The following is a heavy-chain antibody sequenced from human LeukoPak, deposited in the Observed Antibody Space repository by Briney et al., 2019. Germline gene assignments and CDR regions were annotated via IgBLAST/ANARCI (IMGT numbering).Heavy chain of an antibody. CDR3: ARGPRLYYDSSGYHLGYRAFDI. V-gene: IGHV4-34*01. D-gene: IGHD3-22*01. CDR1: GGSFSGYC. CDR2: INHSGST. Sequence: PSETLSLTCAVYGGSFSGYCWSWIRQPPGKGLEWIGEINHSGSTNYNPSLKSRVTISVDTSKNQFSLKLSSVTAADTAVYYCARGPRLYYDSSGYHLGYRAFDIWGQGTMVTVSS. J-gene: IGHJ3*02.